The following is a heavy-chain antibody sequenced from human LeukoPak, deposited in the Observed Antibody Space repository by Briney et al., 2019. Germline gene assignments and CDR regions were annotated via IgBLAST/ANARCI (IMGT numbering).Heavy chain of an antibody. D-gene: IGHD2-15*01. CDR3: ARDNLVRYCSGGSCGGYYYYGMDV. CDR2: IYYSGST. Sequence: SGTLSLTCTVSGGSISSYYWSWIRQPPGKGLEWIGYIYYSGSTNYNPPLKSRVTISVDTSKNQFSLKLSSVTAADTAVYYCARDNLVRYCSGGSCGGYYYYGMDVWGQGTTVTVSS. J-gene: IGHJ6*02. CDR1: GGSISSYY. V-gene: IGHV4-59*01.